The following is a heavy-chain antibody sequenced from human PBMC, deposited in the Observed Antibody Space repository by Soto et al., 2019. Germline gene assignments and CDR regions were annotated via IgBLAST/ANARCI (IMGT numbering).Heavy chain of an antibody. D-gene: IGHD6-13*01. CDR1: GFTFSSYA. V-gene: IGHV3-21*01. J-gene: IGHJ4*02. CDR3: ARDDLYSSSWYDY. CDR2: ISSSSSYI. Sequence: GGSLRLSCAASGFTFSSYAMSWVRQAPGKGLEWVSSISSSSSYIYYADSVKGRFTISRDNAKNSLYLQMNSLRAEDTAVYYCARDDLYSSSWYDYWGQGTLVTVSS.